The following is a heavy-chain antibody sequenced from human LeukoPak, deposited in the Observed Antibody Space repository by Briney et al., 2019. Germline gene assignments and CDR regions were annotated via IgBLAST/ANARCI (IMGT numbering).Heavy chain of an antibody. CDR1: GYTFTGYY. CDR2: INPNSGGT. CDR3: ARELGDRGYSGYDAYYYYYMDV. V-gene: IGHV1-2*02. J-gene: IGHJ6*03. Sequence: ASVKVSCKASGYTFTGYYMHWVRQAPGQGLEWMGWINPNSGGTNYAQKFQGRVTMTRDTSISTAYMELSRLRSDDTAVYYCARELGDRGYSGYDAYYYYYMDVWGKGTTVTVSS. D-gene: IGHD5-12*01.